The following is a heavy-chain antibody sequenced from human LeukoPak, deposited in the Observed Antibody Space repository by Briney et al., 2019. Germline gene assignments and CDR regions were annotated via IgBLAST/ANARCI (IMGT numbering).Heavy chain of an antibody. Sequence: ASVKVSCKASGYTFSGYYMHWVRQAPGQGLEWMGWIDPNSGGTNCAQKFQGRVTMTGDTSISTTYMELSSLRSDDTAVYYCARRGAAVDYWGQGTLVTVSS. CDR1: GYTFSGYY. J-gene: IGHJ4*02. CDR3: ARRGAAVDY. V-gene: IGHV1-2*02. D-gene: IGHD1-26*01. CDR2: IDPNSGGT.